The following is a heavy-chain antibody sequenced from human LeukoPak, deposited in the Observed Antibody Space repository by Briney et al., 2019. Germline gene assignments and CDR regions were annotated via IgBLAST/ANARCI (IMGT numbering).Heavy chain of an antibody. J-gene: IGHJ4*02. D-gene: IGHD1-7*01. CDR2: IYSGGST. CDR3: VKDRGGTTFDYYFDY. Sequence: GGSLRLSCVASGFSVSNNYMSWVRQAPGQGLDLVSVIYSGGSTYYADSVKGRFTISRDKSKNTLYLQMNSLRAEDTAVYYCVKDRGGTTFDYYFDYWGQGTLVTVSS. CDR1: GFSVSNNY. V-gene: IGHV3-66*01.